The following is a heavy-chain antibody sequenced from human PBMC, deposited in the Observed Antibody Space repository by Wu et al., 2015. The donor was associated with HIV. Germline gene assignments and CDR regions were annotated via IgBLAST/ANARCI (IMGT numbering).Heavy chain of an antibody. J-gene: IGHJ4*02. D-gene: IGHD6-13*01. CDR2: IIPLFSTA. CDR1: GGTFSSYA. CDR3: ARGVESSSWYYPLDY. V-gene: IGHV1-69*05. Sequence: QVQLVQSGAEVKKPGSSVKVSCKASGGTFSSYAFSWVRQAPGQGLEWMGGIIPLFSTANYAQNFQGRVTITTDESTSTAYMELSSLRSEDTAVYYCARGVESSSWYYPLDYWGQGTLVTVSS.